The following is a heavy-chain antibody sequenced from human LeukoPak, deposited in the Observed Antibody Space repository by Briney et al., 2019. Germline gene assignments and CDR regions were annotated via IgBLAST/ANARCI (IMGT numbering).Heavy chain of an antibody. Sequence: SETLSLTCTVSGASVSSGTYFWTWIRQPPGKGLEWIGYISHSGSTNYNPSLKSRVTISLDASKNHFSLKLSSVTAADTAVYFCARSPSGYRLEYWGQRNLVTVSS. CDR2: ISHSGST. CDR1: GASVSSGTYF. D-gene: IGHD3-22*01. V-gene: IGHV4-61*03. J-gene: IGHJ4*01. CDR3: ARSPSGYRLEY.